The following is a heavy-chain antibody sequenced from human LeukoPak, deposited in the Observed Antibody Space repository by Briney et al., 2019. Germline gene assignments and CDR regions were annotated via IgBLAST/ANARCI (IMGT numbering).Heavy chain of an antibody. V-gene: IGHV3-23*01. J-gene: IGHJ4*02. CDR3: AKASAYYGSGSYSDY. Sequence: GGSLRLSCAASGLTFSTYAMSWVRQAPGKGPEWVSAISGSGGSSYYADSVKGRFTISRDNSKNTLYLQMTSLRAEDTAVYYCAKASAYYGSGSYSDYWGQGTLVTVSS. D-gene: IGHD3-10*01. CDR2: ISGSGGSS. CDR1: GLTFSTYA.